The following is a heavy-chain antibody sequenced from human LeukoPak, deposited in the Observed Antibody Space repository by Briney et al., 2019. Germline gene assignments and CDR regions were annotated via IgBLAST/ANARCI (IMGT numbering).Heavy chain of an antibody. CDR3: ARAPSRSEQFDP. J-gene: IGHJ5*02. Sequence: GGSLRLSCAASGFTFSSYGMHWVRQAPGKGLEWVSSISTSSSYIYYADSVKGRFTISRDNAKNSLYLQMNSLRVEDTAVYYCARAPSRSEQFDPWGQGTLVTVSS. CDR1: GFTFSSYG. V-gene: IGHV3-21*01. CDR2: ISTSSSYI. D-gene: IGHD3-3*01.